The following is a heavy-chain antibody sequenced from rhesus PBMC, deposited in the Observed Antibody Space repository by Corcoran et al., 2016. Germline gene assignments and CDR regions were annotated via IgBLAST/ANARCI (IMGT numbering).Heavy chain of an antibody. J-gene: IGHJ4*01. CDR1: GFTFSSYG. CDR3: AKDEDYGNLLY. Sequence: EVQLVETGGGLVQPGGSLKLSCAASGFTFSSYGMSWVRQAPGKGLEWVSAINSGGGSTYYVDSVKGRFTISRDNSKNTLPLQMNSLRAEDTAVYYCAKDEDYGNLLYWGQGVLVTVSS. V-gene: IGHV3S5*01. D-gene: IGHD4-35*01. CDR2: INSGGGST.